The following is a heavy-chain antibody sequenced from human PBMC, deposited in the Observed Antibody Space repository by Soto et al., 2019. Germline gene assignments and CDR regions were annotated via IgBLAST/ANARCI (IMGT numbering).Heavy chain of an antibody. J-gene: IGHJ6*02. CDR3: ARDGTIVAGGMDV. Sequence: QVQLQESGPGLVKPSQTLSLTCTVSGDSISSGGYYWSWIRQHPGKGLEWIGYIFYSGSTYYNPSLKSRVTISVDTSKNQFSLKLSSVTVADTAVYYCARDGTIVAGGMDVWGQGTTVTVSS. D-gene: IGHD1-1*01. CDR1: GDSISSGGYY. V-gene: IGHV4-31*03. CDR2: IFYSGST.